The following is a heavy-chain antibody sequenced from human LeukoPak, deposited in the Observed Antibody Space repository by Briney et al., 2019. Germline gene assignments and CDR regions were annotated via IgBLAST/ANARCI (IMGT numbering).Heavy chain of an antibody. J-gene: IGHJ4*02. CDR2: INHSGSP. CDR3: ARDLGGGFDY. D-gene: IGHD3-10*01. Sequence: SETLSLTCAVYGGSFSGYYWSWIRQSPGKGLEWIGQINHSGSPNYNPSLKSRVTISVDKSKNQFSLKLSSVTAADTAVYYCARDLGGGFDYWGQGTLVTVSS. CDR1: GGSFSGYY. V-gene: IGHV4-34*01.